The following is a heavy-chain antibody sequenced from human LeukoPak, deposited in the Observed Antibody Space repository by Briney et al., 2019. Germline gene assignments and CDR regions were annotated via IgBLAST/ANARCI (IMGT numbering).Heavy chain of an antibody. V-gene: IGHV5-51*01. Sequence: GESLKISCQSSGYNFTPYWIVWVRQMPGKGLEWMGITFAGYSYTIYSPSFQGQVTMSVDKSINTAYLQWSSLKASDTAMYYCARFSKGMPSGFDYWGQGTLVTVSS. CDR3: ARFSKGMPSGFDY. CDR1: GYNFTPYW. D-gene: IGHD1-14*01. CDR2: TFAGYSYT. J-gene: IGHJ4*02.